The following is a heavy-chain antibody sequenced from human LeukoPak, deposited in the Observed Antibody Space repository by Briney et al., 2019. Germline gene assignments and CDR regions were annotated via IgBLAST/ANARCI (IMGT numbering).Heavy chain of an antibody. CDR1: GFTFSSYW. CDR3: ARDDAVMVRGVMLGY. V-gene: IGHV3-74*01. Sequence: GGSLRLSCAASGFTFSSYWMHWVRQAPGKGLVWVSRINSDGSSTSYADSVKGRFTISRDNAKNTLYLQMNSLRAEDTAVYYCARDDAVMVRGVMLGYWGQGTLVTVSS. CDR2: INSDGSST. D-gene: IGHD3-10*01. J-gene: IGHJ4*02.